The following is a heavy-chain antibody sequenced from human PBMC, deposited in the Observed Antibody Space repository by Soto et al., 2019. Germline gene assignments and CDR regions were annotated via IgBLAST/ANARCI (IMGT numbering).Heavy chain of an antibody. CDR2: ISASGGST. D-gene: IGHD1-26*01. Sequence: EVQLLESGGGLVQPGGSLRLSCAASGFTFSSYAMSWVRQAPGQGLEWVSTISASGGSTYYADSVKGRFTISRDNSKNTMYLQMNSLRAEDTAVCYCAKERWAGYGMDAWGPGPTVPVSS. V-gene: IGHV3-23*01. CDR3: AKERWAGYGMDA. J-gene: IGHJ6*02. CDR1: GFTFSSYA.